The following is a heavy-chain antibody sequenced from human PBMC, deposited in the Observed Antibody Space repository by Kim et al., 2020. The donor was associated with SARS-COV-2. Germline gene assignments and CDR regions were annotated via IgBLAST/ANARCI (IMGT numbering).Heavy chain of an antibody. CDR2: IYYSGST. CDR3: ARLYGSGSIPFTPKYYYYGMDV. J-gene: IGHJ6*02. D-gene: IGHD3-10*01. V-gene: IGHV4-39*01. Sequence: SETLSLTCTVSGGSISSSSYYWGWIRQPPGKGLEWIGSIYYSGSTYYNPSLKSRVTISVDTSKNQFSLKLSSVTAADTAVYYCARLYGSGSIPFTPKYYYYGMDVWGQGTTVTVSS. CDR1: GGSISSSSYY.